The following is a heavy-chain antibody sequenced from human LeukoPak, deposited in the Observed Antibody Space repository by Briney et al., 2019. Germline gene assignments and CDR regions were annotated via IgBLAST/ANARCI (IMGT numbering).Heavy chain of an antibody. V-gene: IGHV3-74*01. CDR3: ARGGSSSWYIGLDY. CDR2: INSDGSST. Sequence: GGSLRLSCAASGFTFSSYWMHWVRQAPGKGLVWVSRINSDGSSTSYADSVKGRFTISRDNAKNTLYLQMNSLRAEDTAVYYCARGGSSSWYIGLDYWGQGTLVTVSS. J-gene: IGHJ4*02. CDR1: GFTFSSYW. D-gene: IGHD6-13*01.